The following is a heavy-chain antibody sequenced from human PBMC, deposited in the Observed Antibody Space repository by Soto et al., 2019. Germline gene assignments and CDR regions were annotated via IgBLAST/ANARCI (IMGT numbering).Heavy chain of an antibody. J-gene: IGHJ6*02. CDR1: GGTFSSYA. CDR3: ARTIVATEYYYYYGMDV. V-gene: IGHV1-69*13. D-gene: IGHD5-12*01. CDR2: IIPIFGTA. Sequence: ASVKVSCKASGGTFSSYAISWVRQAPGQGLEWMGGIIPIFGTANYAQKFQGRVTITADESTSTAYMELSSLRSEDTAVYYCARTIVATEYYYYYGMDVWGQGTLVTVSS.